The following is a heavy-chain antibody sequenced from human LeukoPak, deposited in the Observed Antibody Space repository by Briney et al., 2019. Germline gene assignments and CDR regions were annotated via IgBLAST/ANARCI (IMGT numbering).Heavy chain of an antibody. Sequence: WASVKVSCKASGYTFNSYDITWVRQATGQGLEWMGWMNPDSGNTGYAQKFQGRVTMTRNTSISTAYMELSSLRSEDTAVYYCARVHIYCSGGSCYSGWFDPWGQGTLVTVSS. J-gene: IGHJ5*02. V-gene: IGHV1-8*01. CDR2: MNPDSGNT. D-gene: IGHD2-15*01. CDR1: GYTFNSYD. CDR3: ARVHIYCSGGSCYSGWFDP.